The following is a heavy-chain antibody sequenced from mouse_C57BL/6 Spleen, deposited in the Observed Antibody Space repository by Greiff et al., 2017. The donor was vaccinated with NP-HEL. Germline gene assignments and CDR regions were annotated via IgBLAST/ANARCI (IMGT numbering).Heavy chain of an antibody. V-gene: IGHV1-80*01. CDR1: GYAFSSYW. CDR2: LYPGDGDT. Sequence: VQLQQSGAELVKPGASVKISCKASGYAFSSYWMNWVKQRPGKGLEWIGQLYPGDGDTNYNGKFKGKATLTADKSSSTAYMQLSSLTSEDSAVYFWARPDGSSSAWFAYWGQGTLVTVSA. D-gene: IGHD1-1*01. CDR3: ARPDGSSSAWFAY. J-gene: IGHJ3*01.